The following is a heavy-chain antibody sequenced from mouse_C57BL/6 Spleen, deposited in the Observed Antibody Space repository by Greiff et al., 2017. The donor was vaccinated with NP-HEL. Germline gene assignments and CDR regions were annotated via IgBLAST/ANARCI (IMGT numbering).Heavy chain of an antibody. CDR2: INPSSGYT. D-gene: IGHD1-1*01. V-gene: IGHV1-4*01. CDR1: GYTFTSYT. Sequence: QVQLKESGAELARPGASVKMSCKASGYTFTSYTMHWVKQRPGQGLEWIGYINPSSGYTKYNQKFKDKATLTADKSSSTAYMQLSSLTSEDSEVYYCARSGGSDLYYAMDYWGQGTSVTVSS. J-gene: IGHJ4*01. CDR3: ARSGGSDLYYAMDY.